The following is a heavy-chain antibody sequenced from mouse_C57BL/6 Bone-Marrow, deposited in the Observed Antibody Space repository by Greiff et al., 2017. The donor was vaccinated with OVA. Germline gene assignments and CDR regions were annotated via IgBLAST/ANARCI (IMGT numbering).Heavy chain of an antibody. D-gene: IGHD1-1*01. CDR2: IYPGNSDT. Sequence: EVQLQQSGTVLARPGASVKMSCKTSGYTFTSYWLHWVKQRPGPGLEWLGAIYPGNSDTSYNQKFKGKAKLTAVTSASTAYMELSSLTHEDSAVYYCTRDTTVVATGAMDYWGQGTSVTGSS. CDR3: TRDTTVVATGAMDY. J-gene: IGHJ4*01. V-gene: IGHV1-5*01. CDR1: GYTFTSYW.